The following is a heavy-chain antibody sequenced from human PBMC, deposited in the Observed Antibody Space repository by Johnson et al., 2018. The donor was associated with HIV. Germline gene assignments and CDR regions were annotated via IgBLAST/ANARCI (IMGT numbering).Heavy chain of an antibody. V-gene: IGHV3-30*14. D-gene: IGHD5-18*01. CDR2: ISYDGSNI. CDR3: ARDHGQLWLLPAFDI. J-gene: IGHJ3*02. Sequence: QMLLVESGGGVVQPGRSLRLSCAASGFTFSSYAMHWVRQAPGKGLEWVAVISYDGSNIYYADSVKGRVSISRDSSKNTLYLQMNSLIEEDTAVYYCARDHGQLWLLPAFDIWGQGTMVTVSS. CDR1: GFTFSSYA.